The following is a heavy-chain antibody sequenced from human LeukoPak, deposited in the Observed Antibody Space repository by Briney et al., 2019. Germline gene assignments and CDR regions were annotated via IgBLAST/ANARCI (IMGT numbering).Heavy chain of an antibody. CDR3: AKDPEYCSSTSCQWGGAFDI. V-gene: IGHV3-23*01. CDR1: GFTFSSYA. J-gene: IGHJ3*02. CDR2: ISGSGGST. D-gene: IGHD2-2*01. Sequence: GGSLRLSCAASGFTFSSYAMSWVRQAPGKGLEWVSAISGSGGSTYYADSVKGRFTISRDNSKNTLYLQMNSLRAEDTAVYYCAKDPEYCSSTSCQWGGAFDIWGQGTMVTVSS.